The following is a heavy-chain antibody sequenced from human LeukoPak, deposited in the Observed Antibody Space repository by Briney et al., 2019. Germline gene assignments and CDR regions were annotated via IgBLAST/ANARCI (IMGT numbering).Heavy chain of an antibody. V-gene: IGHV1-18*01. J-gene: IGHJ5*02. CDR3: ARGGHRRYYYTSGSAFDP. CDR1: GYTFTNYG. D-gene: IGHD3-10*01. Sequence: ASVKVSCKASGYTFTNYGTSWVRQAPGQGLEWMGWISAYNGNTHYAQNLQGRVTMTTDTSTSTAYMELKSLRSDDTAVYYCARGGHRRYYYTSGSAFDPWGQGTLVTVSS. CDR2: ISAYNGNT.